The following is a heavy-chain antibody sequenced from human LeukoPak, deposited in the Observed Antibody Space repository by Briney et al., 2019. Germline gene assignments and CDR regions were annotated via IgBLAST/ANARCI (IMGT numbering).Heavy chain of an antibody. V-gene: IGHV3-30*03. CDR1: GFTFRNYG. Sequence: GGSLRLSCAASGFTFRNYGMHWVRQAPGKGLEWVSIISYDGSNKYYADSVKGRFTISRDNSQSTLYLQMNSLRTEDTAIYFCATLRYGSGSYYADYWGQGTQVTVSS. D-gene: IGHD3-10*01. CDR2: ISYDGSNK. J-gene: IGHJ4*02. CDR3: ATLRYGSGSYYADY.